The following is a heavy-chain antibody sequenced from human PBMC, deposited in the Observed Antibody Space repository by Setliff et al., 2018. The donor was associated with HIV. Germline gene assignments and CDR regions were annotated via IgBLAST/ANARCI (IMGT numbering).Heavy chain of an antibody. CDR3: ARGMGGSQVGGDAFDI. Sequence: PSETLSLTCTVSGDSFNFNYYYWVWIRQPPGKGLEWIGSIYYSGSTYYNPSLKSRVTISVDTSKNHFSLKLSSVTAADTAVYYCARGMGGSQVGGDAFDIWGQGTTVTVSS. V-gene: IGHV4-39*02. D-gene: IGHD1-26*01. CDR2: IYYSGST. J-gene: IGHJ3*02. CDR1: GDSFNFNYYY.